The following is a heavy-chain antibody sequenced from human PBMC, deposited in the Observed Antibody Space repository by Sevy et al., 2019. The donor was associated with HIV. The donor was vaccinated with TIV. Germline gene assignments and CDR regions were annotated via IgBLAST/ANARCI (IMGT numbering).Heavy chain of an antibody. CDR1: GFTFSGYG. J-gene: IGHJ3*01. CDR3: AGDWGGGVEGASTDVIDL. CDR2: IWDDGTNE. Sequence: GGSLRLSCAASGFTFSGYGMHWVRQAPGKALEWVGIIWDDGTNEHYSDSVKGRFIISRDNSKNTVYLQMTSLRGDDTGVYFCAGDWGGGVEGASTDVIDLWGQGTMVTVSS. D-gene: IGHD2-2*01. V-gene: IGHV3-33*01.